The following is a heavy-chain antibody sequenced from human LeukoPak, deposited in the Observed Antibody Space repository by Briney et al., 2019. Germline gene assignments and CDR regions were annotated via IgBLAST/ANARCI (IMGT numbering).Heavy chain of an antibody. CDR1: GYTFTSYD. CDR3: ARVDCSGGSCYSGGY. Sequence: ASVKVSCKASGYTFTSYDINWVRPATGQGLAWMGWMNPNSGNTGYAQKFQGRVTMTRNTSISTAYMELSSLRSEDTAVYYCARVDCSGGSCYSGGYWGQGTLVTVSS. CDR2: MNPNSGNT. D-gene: IGHD2-15*01. V-gene: IGHV1-8*01. J-gene: IGHJ4*02.